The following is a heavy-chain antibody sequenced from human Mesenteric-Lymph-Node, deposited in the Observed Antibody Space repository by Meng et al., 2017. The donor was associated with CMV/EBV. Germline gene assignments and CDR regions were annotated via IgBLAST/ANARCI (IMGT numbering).Heavy chain of an antibody. CDR2: ISGSDGST. V-gene: IGHV3-23*01. Sequence: GESLKISCAASGFTFSSYVMTWVRQAPGKGLEWVSSISGSDGSTYYADSVKGRFTISRDNSKNMLYLQMNNLRAEDTAVYYCAKDGYYDFWSGYSRIKDWFDPWGQGTLVTVSS. CDR1: GFTFSSYV. J-gene: IGHJ5*02. CDR3: AKDGYYDFWSGYSRIKDWFDP. D-gene: IGHD3-3*01.